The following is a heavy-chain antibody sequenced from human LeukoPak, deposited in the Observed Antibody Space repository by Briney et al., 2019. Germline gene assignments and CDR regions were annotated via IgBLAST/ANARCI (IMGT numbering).Heavy chain of an antibody. D-gene: IGHD5-24*01. J-gene: IGHJ4*02. V-gene: IGHV3-23*01. Sequence: GGSLRLSCAASGFTFSSYAMSWVRQAPGKGLEWVSAISGSGGSTYYADSVKGRFTISRDNSKNTLYLQMNSLRAEDTAVYYCAKGGVDGYQGTYDYWGQGTLVTVSS. CDR2: ISGSGGST. CDR3: AKGGVDGYQGTYDY. CDR1: GFTFSSYA.